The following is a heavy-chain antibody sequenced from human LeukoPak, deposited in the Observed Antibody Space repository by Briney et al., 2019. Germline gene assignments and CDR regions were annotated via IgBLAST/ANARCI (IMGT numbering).Heavy chain of an antibody. CDR3: ARELRDIVVVPAALDV. CDR2: IIPIFGTA. D-gene: IGHD2-2*01. V-gene: IGHV1-69*01. Sequence: SVKVSCKASGGTFSSYAISWVRQAPGQGLEWMGGIIPIFGTANYAQKFQGRVTITADESTSTAYMELSSLRSEDTAVYYCARELRDIVVVPAALDVWGQGTLVTVSS. J-gene: IGHJ4*02. CDR1: GGTFSSYA.